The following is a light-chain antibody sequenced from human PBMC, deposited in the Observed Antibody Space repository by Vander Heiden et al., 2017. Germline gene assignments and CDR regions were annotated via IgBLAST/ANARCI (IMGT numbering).Light chain of an antibody. CDR1: QSISSW. J-gene: IGKJ3*01. V-gene: IGKV1-5*03. CDR2: KAS. Sequence: DIQMHQSPSTLSASVGDRVTITCRASQSISSWLAWYQQKPGKAPKLLIYKASSLESGVPSRFSGSGSGTEFTLTISSLQPDDSATYYCQQYNSYLFTFGPGTKVDIK. CDR3: QQYNSYLFT.